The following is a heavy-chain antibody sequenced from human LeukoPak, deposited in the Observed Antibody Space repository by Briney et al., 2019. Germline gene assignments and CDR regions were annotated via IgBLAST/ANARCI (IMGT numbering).Heavy chain of an antibody. J-gene: IGHJ5*02. Sequence: GGSLRLSCAASGFTFSSYAMSWVREAPGKGLECVSAISGGGGSTYYADSVKGRFTISRDNSKNTLYLQMNSLRAEDTAVYYCASGEPRGVNSFDPWGQGTLVTVSS. CDR2: ISGGGGST. CDR1: GFTFSSYA. CDR3: ASGEPRGVNSFDP. D-gene: IGHD7-27*01. V-gene: IGHV3-23*01.